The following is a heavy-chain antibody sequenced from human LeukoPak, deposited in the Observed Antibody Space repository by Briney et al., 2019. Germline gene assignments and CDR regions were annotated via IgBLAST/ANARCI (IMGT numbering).Heavy chain of an antibody. CDR3: ARVPRETQALVDY. D-gene: IGHD1-26*01. J-gene: IGHJ4*02. CDR1: GFTFNSYS. CDR2: ISSSTSTI. V-gene: IGHV3-48*04. Sequence: GGSLRLSCAASGFTFNSYSMKWVRQAPGKGLEWVSYISSSTSTIYYADSVKGRFTISRDNAKNSLYLQMNSLRAEDTAVYYCARVPRETQALVDYWGQGTLVTVSS.